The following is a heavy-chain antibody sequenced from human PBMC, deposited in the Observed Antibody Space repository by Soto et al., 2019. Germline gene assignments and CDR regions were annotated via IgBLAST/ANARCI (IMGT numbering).Heavy chain of an antibody. CDR2: ISGTGGST. V-gene: IGHV3-23*01. J-gene: IGHJ3*02. D-gene: IGHD3-10*01. CDR3: AKDQVSWFGENAFDI. Sequence: PGGSLRLSCAASGFTFSSYAMTWVRQAPGKGLEWVAGISGTGGSTNYADSVKGRFTISRDNSKNTLYLQMNSLRAEDTAVYYCAKDQVSWFGENAFDIRGQGTMLSVSS. CDR1: GFTFSSYA.